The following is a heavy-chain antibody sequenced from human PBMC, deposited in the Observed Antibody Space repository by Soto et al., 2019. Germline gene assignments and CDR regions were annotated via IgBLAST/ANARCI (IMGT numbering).Heavy chain of an antibody. CDR1: GFTFNLYA. CDR3: ANLVVPKPVDY. CDR2: IGGIDGNT. V-gene: IGHV3-23*01. Sequence: PGGSLRLSCAASGFTFNLYAMMWVRQAPGKGLEWVSVIGGIDGNTYYAESVKGRFTISRDNSKNTLYLQMNSLRAEDTAVYYCANLVVPKPVDYWGQGTLVTVSS. D-gene: IGHD2-21*01. J-gene: IGHJ4*02.